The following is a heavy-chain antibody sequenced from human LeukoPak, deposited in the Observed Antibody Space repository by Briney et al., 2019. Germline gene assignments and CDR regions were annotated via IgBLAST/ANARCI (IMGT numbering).Heavy chain of an antibody. CDR3: ANTLWNPTYSSSWSEY. V-gene: IGHV4-38-2*01. Sequence: PSATLSLTCAVSCYSISSGYYWGWIRQPPGKGLEWIGGIYHSGSTYYNPSLKSRVTISVDTSKNHFSLKLSSVTAADTAVYYCANTLWNPTYSSSWSEYWGQGTLVTVSS. D-gene: IGHD6-13*01. CDR2: IYHSGST. J-gene: IGHJ4*02. CDR1: CYSISSGYY.